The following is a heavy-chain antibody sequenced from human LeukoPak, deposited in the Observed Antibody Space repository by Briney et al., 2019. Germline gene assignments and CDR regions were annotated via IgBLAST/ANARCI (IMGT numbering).Heavy chain of an antibody. V-gene: IGHV4-59*08. CDR1: GGSSSNYY. Sequence: PSETLSLTCTVSGGSSSNYYWSWIRQPPGKRLEWIGYIYNSGITDYNPSLKSRLTISVDTSKNQFSLRLSSVTAADTAFYYCARSRGLAGAATLIDYWGQGTLVTVSS. CDR3: ARSRGLAGAATLIDY. D-gene: IGHD3/OR15-3a*01. CDR2: IYNSGIT. J-gene: IGHJ4*02.